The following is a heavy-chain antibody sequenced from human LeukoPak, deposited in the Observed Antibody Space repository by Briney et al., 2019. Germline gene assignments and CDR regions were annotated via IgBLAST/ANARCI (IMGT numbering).Heavy chain of an antibody. CDR1: GFTVSSNY. D-gene: IGHD3-16*02. Sequence: GGSLRLSCAASGFTVSSNYMSWVRQAPGKGLEWVSAISGSGGSTYYADSVKGRFTISRDNSKNTLYLQMNSLRAEDTAVYYCAGESYRQYFDYWGQGTLLTVSS. J-gene: IGHJ4*02. V-gene: IGHV3-23*01. CDR3: AGESYRQYFDY. CDR2: ISGSGGST.